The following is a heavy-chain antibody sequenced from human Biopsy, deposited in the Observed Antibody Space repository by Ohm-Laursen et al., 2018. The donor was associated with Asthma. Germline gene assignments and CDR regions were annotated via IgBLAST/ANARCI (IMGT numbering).Heavy chain of an antibody. CDR1: GGSISSDY. J-gene: IGHJ4*02. CDR3: ARCIARETGLFDHFDY. D-gene: IGHD2-21*01. CDR2: IYYSGTT. Sequence: PSQTLSLTCTISGGSISSDYWSWIRQPPGKGLEWIGHIYYSGTTKYHPSLKSRVTISVDTSKNQFSLKLRSVTAADAAVYYCARCIARETGLFDHFDYWGQGTLVTVSS. V-gene: IGHV4-59*01.